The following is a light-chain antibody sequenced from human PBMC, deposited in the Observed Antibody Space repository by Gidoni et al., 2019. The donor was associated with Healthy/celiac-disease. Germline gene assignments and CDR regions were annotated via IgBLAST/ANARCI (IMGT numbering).Light chain of an antibody. J-gene: IGKJ2*01. CDR2: AS. Sequence: ASSLQSWVPSRFSGSGSGTDFTLTISSLQPEDFATYYCQQSYRTPPKYTFXRXTKLEIK. CDR3: QQSYRTPPKYT. V-gene: IGKV1-39*01.